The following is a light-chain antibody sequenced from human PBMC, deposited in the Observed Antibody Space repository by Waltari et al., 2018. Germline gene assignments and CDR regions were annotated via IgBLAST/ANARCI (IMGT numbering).Light chain of an antibody. V-gene: IGKV3-20*01. Sequence: EIVLTQSPGSLSSSPGARVTLSCRASQSVSRALAWYQQKPGQAPRLLIFGASNRATGIPDRFSGRGAETDFSLTISRLGPEDFAVYYCQHYVRLPATFGRGTKVEIK. CDR3: QHYVRLPAT. CDR1: QSVSRA. CDR2: GAS. J-gene: IGKJ1*01.